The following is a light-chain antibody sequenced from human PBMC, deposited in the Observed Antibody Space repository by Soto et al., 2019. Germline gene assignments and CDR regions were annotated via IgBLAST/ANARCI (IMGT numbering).Light chain of an antibody. Sequence: DIQMPQSPSSLSASVGDRVAITCRASQSISTYLNWYQQKPGKAPKLLMHAASSLDRGVPSRFSGSGSGTDFTLTISSLQPEDFAVYYCQQRSNWPGITFGQGTRLEIK. CDR2: AAS. V-gene: IGKV1-39*01. CDR3: QQRSNWPGIT. J-gene: IGKJ5*01. CDR1: QSISTY.